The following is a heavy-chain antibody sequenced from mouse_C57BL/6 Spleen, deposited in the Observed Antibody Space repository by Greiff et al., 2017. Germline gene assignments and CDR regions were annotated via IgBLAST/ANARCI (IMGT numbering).Heavy chain of an antibody. CDR2: IRLKSDNYAT. CDR3: TGDWDFFDY. Sequence: EVQRVESGGGLVQPGGSMKLSCVASGFTFSNYWMNWVRQSPETGLEWVAQIRLKSDNYATHYAESVKGRFTISRDDSKSSVYLQMNNLRAEDTGIYYCTGDWDFFDYWGQGTTLTVSS. CDR1: GFTFSNYW. J-gene: IGHJ2*01. D-gene: IGHD4-1*01. V-gene: IGHV6-3*01.